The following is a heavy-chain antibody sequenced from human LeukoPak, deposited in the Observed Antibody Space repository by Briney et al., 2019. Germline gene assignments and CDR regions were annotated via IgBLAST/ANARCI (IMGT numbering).Heavy chain of an antibody. J-gene: IGHJ3*02. Sequence: SETLSLTCAVYGGSFSGYYWSWIRQPPGKGLEWIGEINHSGSTNYNPSLKSRVTISVDTSKNQFSLKLSSVTAADTAVYYCARGLRARLSKVVKSQHAFDIWGQGTMVTVSS. CDR1: GGSFSGYY. V-gene: IGHV4-34*01. CDR2: INHSGST. CDR3: ARGLRARLSKVVKSQHAFDI. D-gene: IGHD6-6*01.